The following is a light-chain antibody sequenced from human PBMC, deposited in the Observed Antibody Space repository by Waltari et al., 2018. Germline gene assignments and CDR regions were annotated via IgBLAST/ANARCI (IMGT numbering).Light chain of an antibody. CDR1: QSINNC. CDR3: QQYNDNSTWT. J-gene: IGKJ1*01. CDR2: KPS. V-gene: IGKV1-5*03. Sequence: DFQMTQSPFTLSASVVDIVTITCRASQSINNCLAWYQQKPGKAPKLLIYKPSTLESGVQSSFSGSGYGTEFTLTFSSLQPDDCATYYCQQYNDNSTWTFGPGTKV.